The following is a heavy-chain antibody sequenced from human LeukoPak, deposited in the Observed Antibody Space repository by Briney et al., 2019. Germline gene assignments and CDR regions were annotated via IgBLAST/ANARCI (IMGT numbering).Heavy chain of an antibody. J-gene: IGHJ6*02. V-gene: IGHV4-34*01. Sequence: SETLSLTCAVYGGSFSGYYWSWIRQPPGKGLEWIGEINHSGSTNYNPSLKSRVTISVDTSKNQFSLKLSSVTAADTAVYYCARSQYCSGGSCYFTGGYVPWGYGMDVWGQGTTVTVSS. CDR1: GGSFSGYY. D-gene: IGHD2-15*01. CDR2: INHSGST. CDR3: ARSQYCSGGSCYFTGGYVPWGYGMDV.